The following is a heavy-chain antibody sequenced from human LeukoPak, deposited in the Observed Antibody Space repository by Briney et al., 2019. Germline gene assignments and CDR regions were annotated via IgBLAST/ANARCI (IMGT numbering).Heavy chain of an antibody. CDR1: GFTFGNYW. Sequence: PGGSLRLSCAASGFTFGNYWMSWVRQAPGKGLEYVANIKQDGSEKYYVDSVKGRFTISRDNAKSSLYLQMNSLRAEDTAVYYCARDQGIMFFDNWGQGTLVTVSS. CDR3: ARDQGIMFFDN. CDR2: IKQDGSEK. V-gene: IGHV3-7*01. J-gene: IGHJ4*02. D-gene: IGHD2-21*01.